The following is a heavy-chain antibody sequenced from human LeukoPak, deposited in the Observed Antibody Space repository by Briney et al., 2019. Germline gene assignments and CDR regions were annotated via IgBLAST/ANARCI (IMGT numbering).Heavy chain of an antibody. CDR1: GYTFTSYY. CDR2: INPSGGST. V-gene: IGHV1-46*01. Sequence: ASVKVSRKASGYTFTSYYMHWVRQAPGQGLEWMGLINPSGGSTSYAQKFQGRVTMTRDTSTSTVYMELSSLRSEDTAVYYCARDRPHIVVVPAAGGRWFDPWGQGTLVTVSS. CDR3: ARDRPHIVVVPAAGGRWFDP. D-gene: IGHD2-2*01. J-gene: IGHJ5*02.